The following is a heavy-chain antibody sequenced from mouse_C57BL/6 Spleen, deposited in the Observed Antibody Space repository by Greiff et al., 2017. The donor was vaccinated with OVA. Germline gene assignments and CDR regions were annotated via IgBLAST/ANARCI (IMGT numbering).Heavy chain of an antibody. CDR1: GYTFTSYW. J-gene: IGHJ2*01. CDR2: IHPNSGST. V-gene: IGHV1-64*01. CDR3: ARDRDYDGGYFDY. Sequence: QVQLKQPGAELVKPGASVKLSCKASGYTFTSYWMHWVKQRPGQGLEWIGMIHPNSGSTNYNEKFKSKATLTVDKSSSTAYMPLSSLTSEDSAVYDCARDRDYDGGYFDYWGQGTTLTVSS. D-gene: IGHD2-4*01.